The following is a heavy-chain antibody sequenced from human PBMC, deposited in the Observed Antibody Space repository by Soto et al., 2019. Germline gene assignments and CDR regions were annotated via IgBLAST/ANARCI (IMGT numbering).Heavy chain of an antibody. Sequence: GASVKVSCKASGYTFTSYGISWVRQAPGQGLEWMGWISAYNGNTNYAQKRQGRVTMTTDTSTSTAYMELRSLRSDDTAVYYCARGSCSSTSCPDEYWGQGTLVTVSS. CDR2: ISAYNGNT. D-gene: IGHD2-2*01. J-gene: IGHJ4*02. CDR3: ARGSCSSTSCPDEY. CDR1: GYTFTSYG. V-gene: IGHV1-18*01.